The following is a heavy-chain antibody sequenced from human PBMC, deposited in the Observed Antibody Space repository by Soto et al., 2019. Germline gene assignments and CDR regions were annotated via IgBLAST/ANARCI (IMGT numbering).Heavy chain of an antibody. CDR3: ARAGDGYSYFDY. Sequence: GSLRLSCAASGFTFDDYGMSWVRQAPGKGLEWVSGINWNGGSTGYADSVKGRFTISRDNAKNSLYLQMNSLRAEDTALYYCARAGDGYSYFDYWGQGTLVTVSS. CDR1: GFTFDDYG. J-gene: IGHJ4*02. CDR2: INWNGGST. D-gene: IGHD5-12*01. V-gene: IGHV3-20*04.